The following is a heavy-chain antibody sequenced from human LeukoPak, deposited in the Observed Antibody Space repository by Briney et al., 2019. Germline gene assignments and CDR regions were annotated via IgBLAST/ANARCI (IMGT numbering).Heavy chain of an antibody. J-gene: IGHJ3*02. V-gene: IGHV4-61*05. CDR1: GGSISTSNYY. D-gene: IGHD7-27*01. Sequence: SETLSLTCTVSGGSISTSNYYWGWIRQPPGKGLEWIGYISYSESTDYNPSLKSRVSMSIDTSKNQFSLKLNSVSAADTAVYYCARHWVDAFDIWGQGTMVTVSS. CDR3: ARHWVDAFDI. CDR2: ISYSEST.